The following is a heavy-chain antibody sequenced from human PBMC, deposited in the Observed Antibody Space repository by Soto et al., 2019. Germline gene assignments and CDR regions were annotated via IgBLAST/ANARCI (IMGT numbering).Heavy chain of an antibody. V-gene: IGHV3-30-3*01. J-gene: IGHJ4*02. CDR3: ARDDLD. D-gene: IGHD2-21*02. CDR2: ISYDGSNK. CDR1: GFTFSSYA. Sequence: QVQLVESGGGVVQPGRSLRLSCAASGFTFSSYAMHWVRQASGKGLEWVAVISYDGSNKYYADSVKGRFTISRDNSKNTLYLQMNSLRAEDTAVYYCARDDLDWGQGTLVTVSS.